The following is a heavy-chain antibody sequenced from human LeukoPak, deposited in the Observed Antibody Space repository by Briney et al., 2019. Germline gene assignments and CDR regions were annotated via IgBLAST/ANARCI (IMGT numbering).Heavy chain of an antibody. J-gene: IGHJ4*02. CDR1: GYTFTGYY. CDR3: ARDRGSWLPGDY. D-gene: IGHD6-13*01. Sequence: ASVKVSCKASGYTFTGYYMHWVRQAPGQGLEWMGWINPNSGGTNYAQKFQGRVTMTTDTSTSTAYMELRSLRSDDTAVYYCARDRGSWLPGDYWGQGTLVTVSS. CDR2: INPNSGGT. V-gene: IGHV1-2*02.